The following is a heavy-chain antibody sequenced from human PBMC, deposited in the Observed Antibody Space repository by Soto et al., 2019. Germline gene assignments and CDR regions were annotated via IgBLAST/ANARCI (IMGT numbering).Heavy chain of an antibody. Sequence: SGKVCCKASGGTFSSYAISWVRQAPGQGLEWMGGIIPIFGTANYAQKFQGRVTITADESTSTAYMELSSLRSEDTAVYYCARDLSLVLGYYYSMDVWGQGTTVTVSS. D-gene: IGHD6-13*01. CDR1: GGTFSSYA. J-gene: IGHJ6*02. V-gene: IGHV1-69*13. CDR2: IIPIFGTA. CDR3: ARDLSLVLGYYYSMDV.